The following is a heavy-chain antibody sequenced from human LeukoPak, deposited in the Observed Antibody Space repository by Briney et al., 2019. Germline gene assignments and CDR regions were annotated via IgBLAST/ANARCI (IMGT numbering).Heavy chain of an antibody. CDR2: IYTSGST. Sequence: SQTLSLTCTVSGGSISSGSYYWSWIRQPAGKGLEWIGRIYTSGSTNYNPSLKSRVTASVDTSKNQFSLKLSSVTAADTAVYYCARAYGDYEGDAFDIWGQGTMVTVSS. CDR1: GGSISSGSYY. V-gene: IGHV4-61*02. J-gene: IGHJ3*02. D-gene: IGHD4-17*01. CDR3: ARAYGDYEGDAFDI.